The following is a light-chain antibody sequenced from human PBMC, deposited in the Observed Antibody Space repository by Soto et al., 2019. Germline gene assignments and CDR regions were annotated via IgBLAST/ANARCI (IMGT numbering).Light chain of an antibody. V-gene: IGKV3-11*01. CDR2: DSS. Sequence: EIVLTQSPATLSLSPGERATLSCRASQSVIRYLAWYQQRPGQAPRLLIYDSSNRATGVPARFSGSGSGTDFTLTISSREPEDVAVYYCQQRYNWPPVTFGGGTKVEIK. CDR1: QSVIRY. J-gene: IGKJ4*02. CDR3: QQRYNWPPVT.